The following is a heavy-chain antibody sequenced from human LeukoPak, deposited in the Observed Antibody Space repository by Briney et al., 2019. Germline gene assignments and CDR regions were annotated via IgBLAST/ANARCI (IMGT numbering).Heavy chain of an antibody. D-gene: IGHD3-10*01. Sequence: PGGSLRLSCAASGFTFSSYEMNWVRQAPGKGLEWVSYISSSGSTINYADSVKGRFTISRDNAKNSLYLQMNSLRAEDTAVYYCARDQKVTYYYGSGSRDPFYYFDYWGQGTLVTVSS. CDR3: ARDQKVTYYYGSGSRDPFYYFDY. CDR2: ISSSGSTI. CDR1: GFTFSSYE. J-gene: IGHJ4*02. V-gene: IGHV3-48*03.